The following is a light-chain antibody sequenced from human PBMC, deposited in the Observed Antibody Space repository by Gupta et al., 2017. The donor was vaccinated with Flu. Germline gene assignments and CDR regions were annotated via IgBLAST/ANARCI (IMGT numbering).Light chain of an antibody. Sequence: IVLTQSPATLSLSPGERATLSCKASQSVSSYSAWYQQKPGQATRLLIYDASTRATGIPARFSCSGSGTDFTLTISSREPEDFAVYYCQQRSNWPPEYTFGQGTKLEIK. CDR1: QSVSSY. J-gene: IGKJ2*01. V-gene: IGKV3-11*01. CDR2: DAS. CDR3: QQRSNWPPEYT.